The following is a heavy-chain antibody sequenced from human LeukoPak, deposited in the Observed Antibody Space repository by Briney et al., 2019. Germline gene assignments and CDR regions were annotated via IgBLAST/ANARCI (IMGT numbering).Heavy chain of an antibody. Sequence: GESLKISCKGSGYSFTSYWIGWVRQMPGKGLEWMGIIYPGDSDTRHSPSFQGQVTISADKSISTAYLQWSSLKASDTAMYYCARPASTPPAYFDYWGQGTLVTVSS. CDR1: GYSFTSYW. CDR2: IYPGDSDT. D-gene: IGHD5/OR15-5a*01. CDR3: ARPASTPPAYFDY. V-gene: IGHV5-51*01. J-gene: IGHJ4*02.